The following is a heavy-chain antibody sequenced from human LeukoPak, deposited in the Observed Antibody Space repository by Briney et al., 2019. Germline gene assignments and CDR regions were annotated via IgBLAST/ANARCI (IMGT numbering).Heavy chain of an antibody. CDR2: IIPIFGTA. J-gene: IGHJ4*02. V-gene: IGHV1-69*05. Sequence: SVKVSCKASGGTFSSYAISWVRQAPGQGLEWMGRIIPIFGTANYAQKFQGRVTITTDESTSTAYMELSSLRSEDTAAYYCARDPGTYTDYYFDYWGQGTLVTVSS. CDR1: GGTFSSYA. D-gene: IGHD3-3*01. CDR3: ARDPGTYTDYYFDY.